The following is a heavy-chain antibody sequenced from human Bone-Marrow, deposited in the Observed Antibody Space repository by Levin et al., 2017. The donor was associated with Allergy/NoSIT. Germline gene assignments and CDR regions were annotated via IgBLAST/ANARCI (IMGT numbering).Heavy chain of an antibody. J-gene: IGHJ4*02. D-gene: IGHD3-10*01. Sequence: GWSLRLSCVVSGFTISNNYMSWVRQASGKGLEWVAVIYSFGSTNYADSVKGRFTISRANSENTLYLQMNSLRAEDTAIYYCARLDFNYGSYYWGQGTLVTVSS. CDR2: IYSFGST. CDR3: ARLDFNYGSYY. V-gene: IGHV3-66*04. CDR1: GFTISNNY.